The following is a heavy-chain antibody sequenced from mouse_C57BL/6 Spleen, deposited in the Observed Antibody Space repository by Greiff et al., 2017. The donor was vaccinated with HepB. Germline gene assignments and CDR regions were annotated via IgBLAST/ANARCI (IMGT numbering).Heavy chain of an antibody. CDR2: IYPGDGDT. Sequence: QVQLQQSGPELVKPGASVKISCKASGYAFSSSWMNWVKQRPGKGLEWIGRIYPGDGDTNYNGKFKGKATLTADKSSSTAYMQLSSLTSEDSAVCFCAREGYYGSSLFDYWGQGTTLTVSS. CDR3: AREGYYGSSLFDY. V-gene: IGHV1-82*01. J-gene: IGHJ2*01. CDR1: GYAFSSSW. D-gene: IGHD1-1*01.